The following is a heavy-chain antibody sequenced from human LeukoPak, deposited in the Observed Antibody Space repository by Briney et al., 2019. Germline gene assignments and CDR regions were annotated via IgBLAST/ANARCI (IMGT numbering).Heavy chain of an antibody. V-gene: IGHV3-74*01. Sequence: GGSLRLSCAASGFTFSNFWMHWVRQAPGKGLVWVSLIKTDGSSTSYADSVKGRFTISRDTAKNTLYLQMNSLRAEDTAVYYCVRGRATNYFDYWGQGILVTVSS. CDR1: GFTFSNFW. CDR2: IKTDGSST. J-gene: IGHJ4*02. D-gene: IGHD1-26*01. CDR3: VRGRATNYFDY.